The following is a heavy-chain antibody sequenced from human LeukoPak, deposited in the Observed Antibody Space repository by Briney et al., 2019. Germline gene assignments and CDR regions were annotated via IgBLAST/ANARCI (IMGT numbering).Heavy chain of an antibody. CDR3: AREVPRTAAAGSEGFDI. D-gene: IGHD6-13*01. V-gene: IGHV4-59*01. CDR2: IHHTGYT. J-gene: IGHJ3*02. Sequence: PSETLSLTCSVSGGSIKNYYWSWIRQSPGKGLEWIGYIHHTGYTNYNPSLKSRVTISIDTSKKHLSLKLTSVTAADTAVYYCAREVPRTAAAGSEGFDIWGQGTLVTVSS. CDR1: GGSIKNYY.